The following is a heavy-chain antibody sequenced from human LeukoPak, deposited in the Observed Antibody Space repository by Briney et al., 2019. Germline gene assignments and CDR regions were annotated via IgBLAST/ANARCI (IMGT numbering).Heavy chain of an antibody. CDR1: GFTFSSYA. J-gene: IGHJ4*02. Sequence: PGGSLRLSCAASGFTFSSYAMSWVRQVPGKGLEWVSVISGSGDNTYYADSVRGRFTISRDNSKNMLYLQMNSLTAEDTAVYYCARDSGDYGDYRRFDYWGQGTLVTVSS. CDR3: ARDSGDYGDYRRFDY. D-gene: IGHD4-17*01. V-gene: IGHV3-23*01. CDR2: ISGSGDNT.